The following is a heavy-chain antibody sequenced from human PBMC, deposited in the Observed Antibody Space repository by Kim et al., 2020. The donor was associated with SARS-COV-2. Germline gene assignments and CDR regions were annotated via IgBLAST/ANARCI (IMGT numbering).Heavy chain of an antibody. Sequence: GRFTISRDNSKNTLYLQMNSLGAEDTAVYYCAKEGGRYYYDSRPAGMDVWGQGTTVTVSS. D-gene: IGHD3-22*01. CDR3: AKEGGRYYYDSRPAGMDV. V-gene: IGHV3-23*01. J-gene: IGHJ6*02.